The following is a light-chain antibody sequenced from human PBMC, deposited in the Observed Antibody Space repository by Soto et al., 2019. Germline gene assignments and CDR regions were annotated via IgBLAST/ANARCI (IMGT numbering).Light chain of an antibody. V-gene: IGKV1-5*03. CDR2: KAS. J-gene: IGKJ1*01. CDR3: QQYNDNWT. CDR1: SGICCW. Sequence: QMNQFPFTLAASVGSRVPITCRASSGICCWLAWYQQKPGKTPKLLIYKASTLQSGVPSRFSGSGSGTEFTLAISSLQPDDSATYYCQQYNDNWTFGQGTKVEIK.